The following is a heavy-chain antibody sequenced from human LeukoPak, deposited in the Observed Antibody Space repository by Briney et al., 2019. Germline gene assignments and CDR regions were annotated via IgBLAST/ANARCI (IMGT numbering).Heavy chain of an antibody. V-gene: IGHV1-18*01. CDR2: IXXYNGNT. Sequence: KAXXXTFXXYXIXWVRQAPGXGLXWMGWIXXYNGNTNYAQKLQGRVTMTTDTSTSTAYMELRSLRSDDTAVYYCARDTETYYDFWSGPLDVWGQGTTVTVSS. CDR3: ARDTETYYDFWSGPLDV. CDR1: XXTFXXYX. J-gene: IGHJ6*02. D-gene: IGHD3-3*01.